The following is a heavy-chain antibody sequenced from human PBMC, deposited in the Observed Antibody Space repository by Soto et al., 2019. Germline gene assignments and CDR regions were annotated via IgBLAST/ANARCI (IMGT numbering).Heavy chain of an antibody. J-gene: IGHJ5*02. CDR2: IYYSRST. CDR1: GGSISSSSYY. D-gene: IGHD3-10*01. V-gene: IGHV4-39*01. CDR3: ARHVLLWFGELLSPSDLYNWFDP. Sequence: SETLSLTCTVSGGSISSSSYYWGWIRQPPGKGLEWIGSIYYSRSTYYKPSLKSRDTISVDTSKNQFALKLSSVTAADTAVYYCARHVLLWFGELLSPSDLYNWFDPWGQGTLVTVSS.